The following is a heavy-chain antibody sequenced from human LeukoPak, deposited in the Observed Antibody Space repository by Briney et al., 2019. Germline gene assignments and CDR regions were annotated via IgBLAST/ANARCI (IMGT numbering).Heavy chain of an antibody. CDR2: ISGSGGST. CDR3: AKEYYGDSDYFDY. Sequence: GSLRLXXXXSGFTFXXYAMSWVRQAPGKGLEWVSAISGSGGSTYYADSVKGRFTISRDNSKNTLYLQMNSLRAEDTAVYYCAKEYYGDSDYFDYWGQGTLVTVSS. D-gene: IGHD4-17*01. V-gene: IGHV3-23*01. CDR1: GFTFXXYA. J-gene: IGHJ4*02.